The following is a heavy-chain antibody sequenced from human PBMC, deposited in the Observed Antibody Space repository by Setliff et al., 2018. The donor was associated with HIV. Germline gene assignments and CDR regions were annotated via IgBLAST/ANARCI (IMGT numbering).Heavy chain of an antibody. CDR1: GGSMSSYY. Sequence: PSETLSLTCTVSGGSMSSYYWSWIRQPPWKGLEWIGSIHYTGSTDYNPSLMSRVTISLDTPKNQFSLKLNSVIAADTAVYYCARNRVPSSLWGQGTLVTVSS. V-gene: IGHV4-59*01. CDR2: IHYTGST. CDR3: ARNRVPSSL. J-gene: IGHJ4*02. D-gene: IGHD3-10*01.